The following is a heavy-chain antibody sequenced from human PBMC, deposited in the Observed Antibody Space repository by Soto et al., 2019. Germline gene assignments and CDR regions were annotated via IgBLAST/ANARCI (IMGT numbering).Heavy chain of an antibody. CDR1: GFTFSSYG. J-gene: IGHJ5*02. V-gene: IGHV3-33*01. CDR2: IWYDGSNK. Sequence: GGSLTLSCAASGFTFSSYGMHWVRQAPGKGLEWVAVIWYDGSNKYYADSVKGRFTISRANSRNTLYLQMNSLRAEDTAGYYFARDPVARQLGTPMRVGWFVPWGQGTLVTVSS. CDR3: ARDPVARQLGTPMRVGWFVP. D-gene: IGHD6-13*01.